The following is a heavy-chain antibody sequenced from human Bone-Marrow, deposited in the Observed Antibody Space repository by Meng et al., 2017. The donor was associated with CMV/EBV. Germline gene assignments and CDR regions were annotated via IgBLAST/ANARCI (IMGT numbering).Heavy chain of an antibody. D-gene: IGHD3-3*01. CDR1: GYTFTSYG. CDR2: ISAYNGNT. CDR3: ARDARAGYDFWSGYRPYYYYYGMDG. Sequence: ASVKVSCKASGYTFTSYGISWVRQAPGQGLEWMGWISAYNGNTNYAQKLQGRVTMTTDTSTSTAYTELRSLRSDDTAVYYCARDARAGYDFWSGYRPYYYYYGMDGWGQGTTVTFSS. J-gene: IGHJ6*02. V-gene: IGHV1-18*01.